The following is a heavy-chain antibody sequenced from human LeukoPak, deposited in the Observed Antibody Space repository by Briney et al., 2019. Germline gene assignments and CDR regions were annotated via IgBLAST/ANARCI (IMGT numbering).Heavy chain of an antibody. V-gene: IGHV3-48*01. CDR3: ARDYSTVTTFFDY. Sequence: GGSLRLSCAASGFIFSSYNVNWVRQAPGKGLEWVSYITSGGTTIYYAGSVKGRFTISRDNAKNSLYLQMNSLSAEATAVYYCARDYSTVTTFFDYWGHGTLVTASS. J-gene: IGHJ4*01. CDR1: GFIFSSYN. D-gene: IGHD4-17*01. CDR2: ITSGGTTI.